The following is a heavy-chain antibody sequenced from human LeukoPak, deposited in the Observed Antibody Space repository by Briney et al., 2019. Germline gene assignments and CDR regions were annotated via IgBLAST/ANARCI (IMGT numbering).Heavy chain of an antibody. CDR3: VRGTYTFDP. CDR2: ISSSSSYI. Sequence: GGSLRLSCAASGFTFSSYTMNWVRQAPGEGLEWVSSISSSSSYIYYADPLKGRFTISRDNAKNSLYLQVNSLRVEDTAVYYCVRGTYTFDPWGQGTLVTVSS. J-gene: IGHJ5*02. CDR1: GFTFSSYT. D-gene: IGHD3-16*01. V-gene: IGHV3-21*01.